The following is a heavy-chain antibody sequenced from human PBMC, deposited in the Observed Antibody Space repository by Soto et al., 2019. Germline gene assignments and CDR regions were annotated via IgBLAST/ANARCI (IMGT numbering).Heavy chain of an antibody. V-gene: IGHV3-15*01. CDR3: TTVVDDYGVLGWFDP. D-gene: IGHD4-17*01. J-gene: IGHJ5*02. CDR2: IKSKTDGGTT. Sequence: GGSLRLSCAASGFTFSNAWMSWVRQAPGKGLEWVGRIKSKTDGGTTDYAAPVKGRFTTSRDDSKNTLYLQMNSLKTEDTAVYYCTTVVDDYGVLGWFDPWGQGTLVTVSS. CDR1: GFTFSNAW.